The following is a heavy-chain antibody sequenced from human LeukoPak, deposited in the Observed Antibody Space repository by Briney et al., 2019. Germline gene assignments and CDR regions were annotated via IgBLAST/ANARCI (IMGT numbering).Heavy chain of an antibody. CDR2: ISAYNGNT. J-gene: IGHJ4*02. CDR1: GYTFTSYG. D-gene: IGHD3-10*01. CDR3: ARVRGSGSSASVPLGY. Sequence: ASVKVSCKASGYTFTSYGISWVRQAPGQGLEWMGWISAYNGNTNYAQKLQGRVTMTTDTPTSTAYMELRSLRSDDTAVYYCARVRGSGSSASVPLGYWGQGTLVTVSS. V-gene: IGHV1-18*04.